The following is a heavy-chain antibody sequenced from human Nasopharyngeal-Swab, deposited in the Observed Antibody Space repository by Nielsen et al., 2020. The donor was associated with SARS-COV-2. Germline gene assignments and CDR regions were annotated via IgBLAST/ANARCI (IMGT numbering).Heavy chain of an antibody. Sequence: GESLKISCAASGFTFSSYAMSWVRQAPGKGLEWASAISGSGGSTYYADSVKGRFTISRDNSKSTLYLQMNSLRAEDTAVYYCAGGEPAAAGIYWGQGTLVTVSS. CDR1: GFTFSSYA. J-gene: IGHJ4*02. CDR3: AGGEPAAAGIY. CDR2: ISGSGGST. D-gene: IGHD6-13*01. V-gene: IGHV3-23*01.